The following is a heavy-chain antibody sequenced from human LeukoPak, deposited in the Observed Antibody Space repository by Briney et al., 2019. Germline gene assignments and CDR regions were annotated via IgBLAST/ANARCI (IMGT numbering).Heavy chain of an antibody. CDR3: ARGFEGEGSAFDI. Sequence: PGGSLRLSCAASGFTFSSYEMNWVRQAPGKGLEWVSYISSSGSTIYYADSVKGRFTISRDNAKNSLYLQMNSLRAEDTAVYYCARGFEGEGSAFDIWGQGTMVTVSS. J-gene: IGHJ3*02. D-gene: IGHD3-10*01. CDR2: ISSSGSTI. CDR1: GFTFSSYE. V-gene: IGHV3-48*03.